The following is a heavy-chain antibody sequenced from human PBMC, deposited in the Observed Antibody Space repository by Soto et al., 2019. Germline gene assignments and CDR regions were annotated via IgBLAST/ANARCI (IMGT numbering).Heavy chain of an antibody. CDR1: GASIITDNYF. Sequence: ETLSLTCTVSGASIITDNYFWVWIRQSPRRGLELIGSISYSGRTYDNPSLQSRVTISIDASKNQFSLKLTSVTTADTAVYYCARRRASDYGGNHHPYYFDRWGQGALVTVSS. V-gene: IGHV4-39*01. CDR3: ARRRASDYGGNHHPYYFDR. CDR2: ISYSGRT. D-gene: IGHD4-17*01. J-gene: IGHJ4*02.